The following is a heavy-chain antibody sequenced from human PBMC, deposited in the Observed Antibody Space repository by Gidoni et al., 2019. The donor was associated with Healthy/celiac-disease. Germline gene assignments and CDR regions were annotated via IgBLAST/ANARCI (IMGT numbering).Heavy chain of an antibody. CDR2: IDSGGSA. CDR3: ARVLPAAMDLNAFNI. CDR1: RFPVCSHC. Sequence: EVQLVETVGGVFQAGGSLSRSVAAPRFPVCSHCMSWVRQAPGKGLEWVSVIDSGGSAYYADSVKGKGTIARDNSKSTLYIQMNSLGGEETAVYYCARVLPAAMDLNAFNICGEGTMVTVSS. J-gene: IGHJ3*02. V-gene: IGHV3-66*01. D-gene: IGHD2-2*01.